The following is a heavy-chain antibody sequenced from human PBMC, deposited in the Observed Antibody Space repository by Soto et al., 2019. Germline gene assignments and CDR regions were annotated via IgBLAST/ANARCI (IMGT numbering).Heavy chain of an antibody. V-gene: IGHV3-53*01. J-gene: IGHJ5*02. CDR2: IWSAGFT. CDR1: GFTVSSKY. CDR3: ARELPPDL. Sequence: PVGSLRLSCAASGFTVSSKYMTWVRQAPGKGLEWVSIIWSAGFTYYADSVKGRFTISRDNSKNTVYLQMNSLRIEDSAVYYCARELPPDLWGQGTLVTVS. D-gene: IGHD2-15*01.